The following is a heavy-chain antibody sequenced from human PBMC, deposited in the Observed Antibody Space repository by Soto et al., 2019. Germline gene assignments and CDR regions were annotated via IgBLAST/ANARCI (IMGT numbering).Heavy chain of an antibody. CDR2: IYYSGST. V-gene: IGHV4-59*08. Sequence: PSETLSLTCTVSGGSISSYYWSWIRQPPGKGLEWIGYIYYSGSTNYNPSLKSRVTISVDTSKNQFSLKLSSVTAADTAVYYCAGLSEQLAPYYYYMDVWGKGTTVTVS. J-gene: IGHJ6*03. CDR1: GGSISSYY. D-gene: IGHD6-13*01. CDR3: AGLSEQLAPYYYYMDV.